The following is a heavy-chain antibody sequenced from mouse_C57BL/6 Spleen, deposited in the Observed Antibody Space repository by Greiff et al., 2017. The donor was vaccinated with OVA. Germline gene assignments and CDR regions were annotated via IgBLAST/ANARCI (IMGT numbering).Heavy chain of an antibody. CDR3: ARGYGSSYAKMDY. V-gene: IGHV1-52*01. Sequence: VQLQQPGAELVRPGSSVKLSCKASGYTFTSYWMHWVKQRPIQGLEWIGNIDPSDSETHYNQKFKDKATLTVDKSSSTAYMQLSSLTSEDSAVYYCARGYGSSYAKMDYWGQGTSVTVSS. J-gene: IGHJ4*01. CDR2: IDPSDSET. CDR1: GYTFTSYW. D-gene: IGHD1-1*01.